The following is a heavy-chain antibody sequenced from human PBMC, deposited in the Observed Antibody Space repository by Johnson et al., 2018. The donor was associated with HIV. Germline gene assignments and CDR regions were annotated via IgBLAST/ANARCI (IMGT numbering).Heavy chain of an antibody. D-gene: IGHD6-19*01. V-gene: IGHV3-23*04. CDR3: AKGGGSGWFNDAFDI. CDR1: GFTFSSYA. CDR2: IRGSGGST. J-gene: IGHJ3*02. Sequence: MQLVESGGGLVQPGGSLRLSCAASGFTFSSYAMSWVRQAPVKGLEWVSAIRGSGGSTYYANSVKGRFTISRDNSKNTLYLQMNSLRAEDTAVYYCAKGGGSGWFNDAFDIWGQGTMVTVSS.